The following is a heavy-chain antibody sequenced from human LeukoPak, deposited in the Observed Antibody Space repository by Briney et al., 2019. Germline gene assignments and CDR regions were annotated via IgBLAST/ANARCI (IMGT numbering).Heavy chain of an antibody. D-gene: IGHD3-22*01. CDR1: GYTFTSYG. J-gene: IGHJ4*02. CDR2: ISAYNGNT. Sequence: RGTVTVSCTASGYTFTSYGISWVRQAPGQGLEWMGWISAYNGNTNYAQTLQGRVTMTTDTAKNPAYMELSSLRSDETAVYYCARDDYYDSSGYYPFDYWGQGTLVTVSS. CDR3: ARDDYYDSSGYYPFDY. V-gene: IGHV1-18*01.